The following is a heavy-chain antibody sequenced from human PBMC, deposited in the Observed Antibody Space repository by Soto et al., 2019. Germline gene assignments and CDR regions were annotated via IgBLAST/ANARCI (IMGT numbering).Heavy chain of an antibody. V-gene: IGHV3-7*03. CDR1: GFTFSSYS. CDR2: INKNGGEK. Sequence: EVQLVESGGGLVQPGGSLRLSCAASGFTFSSYSMSWFRQAPGKGLEWVANINKNGGEKYYVDSVKGRFTISRDNAKNSLYLQMNSLRAEDTAVYYCARPWDTAMVSTWNYWGQGTLVTVSS. J-gene: IGHJ4*02. D-gene: IGHD5-18*01. CDR3: ARPWDTAMVSTWNY.